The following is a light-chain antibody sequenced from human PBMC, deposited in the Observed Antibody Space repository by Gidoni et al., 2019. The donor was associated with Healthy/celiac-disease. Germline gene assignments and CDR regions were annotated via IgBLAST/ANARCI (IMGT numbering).Light chain of an antibody. J-gene: IGKJ5*01. CDR2: AAS. CDR1: QSISSY. V-gene: IGKV1-39*01. Sequence: IPMPQSPSSLSASVGDRVTITCRASQSISSYLNWYQQKPGKAPKLLIYAASSLQSGVPSRFSGSGSGTDFTLTISSLQPEDFATYYCQQSYSTPITFXQXTRLEIK. CDR3: QQSYSTPIT.